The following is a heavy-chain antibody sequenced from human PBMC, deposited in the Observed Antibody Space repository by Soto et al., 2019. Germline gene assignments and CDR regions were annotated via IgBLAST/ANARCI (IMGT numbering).Heavy chain of an antibody. V-gene: IGHV3-23*01. CDR3: TKWMAKIAWADY. J-gene: IGHJ4*02. Sequence: EVQLFESGGGLVQPGGSLRLSCAASGFTFSTYAMSWVRQAPGKGLECVSALSESGGSTYYPDSVKGRFTISRDNSKNTLYRQVNSLRADEDTAMYYCTKWMAKIAWADYWGQGTLVTVSS. CDR1: GFTFSTYA. D-gene: IGHD5-12*01. CDR2: LSESGGST.